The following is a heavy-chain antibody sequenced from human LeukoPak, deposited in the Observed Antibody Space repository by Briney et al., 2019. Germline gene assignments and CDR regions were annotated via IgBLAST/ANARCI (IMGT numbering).Heavy chain of an antibody. CDR2: ISGSGGST. CDR3: ARDQIPDFWTGYYTGLDY. Sequence: GGSLRLSCAASGFTFSSYGMSWLRQAPGKGLEWVSAISGSGGSTYYADSVKGRFTISRDNSKNTLYLQMNSLRTEDTAVYYCARDQIPDFWTGYYTGLDYWGQGTLVTVSS. J-gene: IGHJ4*02. D-gene: IGHD3/OR15-3a*01. V-gene: IGHV3-23*01. CDR1: GFTFSSYG.